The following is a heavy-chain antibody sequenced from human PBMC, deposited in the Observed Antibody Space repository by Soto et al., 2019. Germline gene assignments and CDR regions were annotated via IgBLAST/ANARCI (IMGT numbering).Heavy chain of an antibody. J-gene: IGHJ5*02. CDR2: INHSGST. Sequence: QVQLQQWGAGLLKPSETLSLTCAVYGGSFSDYYWSWIRQPPGKGLEWFGEINHSGSTNYNPSLKSRATISEDTSKNQFSLKLSSVTAADTAVYYWAREVWGSGRIRFDPWGQGTLVTVSS. CDR3: AREVWGSGRIRFDP. V-gene: IGHV4-34*01. CDR1: GGSFSDYY. D-gene: IGHD3-10*01.